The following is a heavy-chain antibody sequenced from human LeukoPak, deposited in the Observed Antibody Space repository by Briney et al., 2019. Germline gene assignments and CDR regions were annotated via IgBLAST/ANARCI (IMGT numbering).Heavy chain of an antibody. D-gene: IGHD1-26*01. Sequence: GGSLRLSCAASGFTVRDSYMSWVRQAPGKRLEWLAFIYVSGTTFYAASVKGRFTISRDNSKNTLYLQMNSLRAEDTAVYYCAKDIGPPEGATTLGYWGQGTLVTVSS. CDR2: IYVSGTT. CDR3: AKDIGPPEGATTLGY. CDR1: GFTVRDSY. V-gene: IGHV3-53*01. J-gene: IGHJ4*02.